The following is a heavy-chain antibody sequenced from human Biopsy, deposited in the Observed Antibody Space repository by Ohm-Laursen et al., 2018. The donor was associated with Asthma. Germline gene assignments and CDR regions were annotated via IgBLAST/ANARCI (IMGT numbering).Heavy chain of an antibody. V-gene: IGHV4-39*02. Sequence: TLSLTCLVSGDAMSTSGSYWGWIRQSPGKGLEWIGSIYYSGRTNYNPSLESRLTISAITSMNHFSLKVTSVTAADTAVYYCARAVSSSSYWYFDLWGRGDLVTVSS. J-gene: IGHJ2*01. CDR2: IYYSGRT. D-gene: IGHD6-6*01. CDR3: ARAVSSSSYWYFDL. CDR1: GDAMSTSGSY.